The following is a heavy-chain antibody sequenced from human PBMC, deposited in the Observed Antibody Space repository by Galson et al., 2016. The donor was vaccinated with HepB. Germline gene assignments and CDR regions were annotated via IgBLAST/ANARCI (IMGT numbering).Heavy chain of an antibody. CDR2: ISGSGDST. J-gene: IGHJ3*01. Sequence: SLRLSCAASGFTFSSHAMHWVRQAPGKGLEWVSGISGSGDSTFYADTVKGRFTISRDNSKNTLYLEMSSLRAEDTAVYYCAKRDLLWFGDPNAFDVWGQGTMVTISS. CDR1: GFTFSSHA. CDR3: AKRDLLWFGDPNAFDV. D-gene: IGHD3-10*01. V-gene: IGHV3-23*01.